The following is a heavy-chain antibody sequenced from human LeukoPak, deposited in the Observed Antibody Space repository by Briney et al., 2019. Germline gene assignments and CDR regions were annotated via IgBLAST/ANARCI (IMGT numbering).Heavy chain of an antibody. CDR2: ISISGGSA. V-gene: IGHV3-23*01. CDR1: GFTFSSYA. D-gene: IGHD2-2*01. J-gene: IGHJ4*02. CDR3: AKQGYCSSTGCLGYYFDH. Sequence: PGGSLRLSCAASGFTFSSYAMSWVRQAPGKGLEWVSGISISGGSAYYADSVKGRFTISRDNSKNTLYLQMNSLRAEDTALYYCAKQGYCSSTGCLGYYFDHWGQGTLVTVSS.